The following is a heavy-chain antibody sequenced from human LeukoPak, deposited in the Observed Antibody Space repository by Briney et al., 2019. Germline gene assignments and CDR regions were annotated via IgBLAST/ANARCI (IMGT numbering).Heavy chain of an antibody. D-gene: IGHD3-9*01. Sequence: PGGSLRLSCAASGFTFSSYGMHWVRQAPGKGLEWVAVISYDRSNKYYADSVKGRFTISRDNSKNTLYLQMNSLRAEDTAVYYCAKSRVLRYFDWLFDYWGQGTLVTVSS. CDR3: AKSRVLRYFDWLFDY. CDR1: GFTFSSYG. CDR2: ISYDRSNK. J-gene: IGHJ4*02. V-gene: IGHV3-30*18.